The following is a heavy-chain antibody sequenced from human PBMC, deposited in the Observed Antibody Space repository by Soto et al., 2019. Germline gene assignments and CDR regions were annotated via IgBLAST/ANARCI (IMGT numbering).Heavy chain of an antibody. V-gene: IGHV4-31*03. D-gene: IGHD2-15*01. CDR2: KYHSGTT. Sequence: SETLSLTCTVSGGSITSGGYYWSWIRQPPGKGLEWIGYKYHSGTTYYNPSLRSRVSISVDTSKNQFSLKLSSVTAADTAVYYCARDSRYCSGNSCYSPFDPWGQGALVTVS. CDR3: ARDSRYCSGNSCYSPFDP. CDR1: GGSITSGGYY. J-gene: IGHJ5*02.